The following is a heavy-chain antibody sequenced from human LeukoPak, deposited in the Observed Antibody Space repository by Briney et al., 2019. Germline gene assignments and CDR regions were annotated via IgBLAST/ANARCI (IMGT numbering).Heavy chain of an antibody. CDR2: IYHSGST. D-gene: IGHD2-2*01. CDR1: NYSISSGYY. J-gene: IGHJ5*02. Sequence: PSETLSLTCTVSNYSISSGYYWGWIRQPPGKGLEWIGSIYHSGSTYYNPSLKSRVTISVDTSKNQFSLKLSSVTAADTAVYYCARGKPPLGYCSSTSCYALGPYNWFDPWGQGTLVTVSS. CDR3: ARGKPPLGYCSSTSCYALGPYNWFDP. V-gene: IGHV4-38-2*02.